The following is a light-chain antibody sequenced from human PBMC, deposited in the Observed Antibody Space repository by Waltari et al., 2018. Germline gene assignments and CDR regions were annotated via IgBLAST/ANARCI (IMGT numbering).Light chain of an antibody. CDR2: GDN. CDR1: SSNIGTNS. V-gene: IGLV1-44*01. J-gene: IGLJ1*01. Sequence: QFVLTQPPSASATPGQRITISCSGSSSNIGTNSVDWYQHFPGRAPKLLIYGDNKRPSVVPDRFSGSKSGTSASLAISGLQSADEADYYCAAWSDSQDDLYVFGTGTKVTVL. CDR3: AAWSDSQDDLYV.